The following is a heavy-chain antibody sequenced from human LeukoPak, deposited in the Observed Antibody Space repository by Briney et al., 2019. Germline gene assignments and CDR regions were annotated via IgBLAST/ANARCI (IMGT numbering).Heavy chain of an antibody. CDR1: GFTFSSYG. CDR2: ISYDGSNK. Sequence: VRCLRLSCAASGFTFSSYGMHWGRQAPGKGLDWVAVISYDGSNKYYADSVKGRFTISRDNSKNPLYLQMHSLRAEDTAVYYCAKDVAAARMGDRMDVWGQGTTVTVSS. CDR3: AKDVAAARMGDRMDV. V-gene: IGHV3-30*18. D-gene: IGHD3-16*01. J-gene: IGHJ6*02.